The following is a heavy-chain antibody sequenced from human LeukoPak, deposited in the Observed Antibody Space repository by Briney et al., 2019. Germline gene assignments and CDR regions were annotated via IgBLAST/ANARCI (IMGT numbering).Heavy chain of an antibody. J-gene: IGHJ3*02. Sequence: ASVKVSCKASGYTFTGYYMHWVRQAPGQGLEWMGWINPNSGGTNYAQKFQGRVTMTRDTSISTAYTELSRLRSDDTAVYYCVRWELRLDAFDIWGQGTMVTVSS. V-gene: IGHV1-2*02. CDR1: GYTFTGYY. CDR3: VRWELRLDAFDI. D-gene: IGHD1-26*01. CDR2: INPNSGGT.